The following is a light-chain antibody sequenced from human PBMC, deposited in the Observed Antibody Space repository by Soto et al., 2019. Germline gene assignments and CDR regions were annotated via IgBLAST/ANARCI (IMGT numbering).Light chain of an antibody. CDR3: CSYTSSNTYVV. V-gene: IGLV2-18*02. CDR2: EVV. CDR1: SSDVGSYNR. Sequence: QSALTQPPSVSGSPGQSVTISCTGTSSDVGSYNRVSWYQKSPGTAPKLIIYEVVDRPSGVPDRFSGSKSGNTASLTISGLQAEDEADYYCCSYTSSNTYVVFGGGTKLTVL. J-gene: IGLJ2*01.